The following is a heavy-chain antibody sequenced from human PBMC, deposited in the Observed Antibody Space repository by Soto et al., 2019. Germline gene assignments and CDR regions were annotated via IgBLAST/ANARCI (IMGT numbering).Heavy chain of an antibody. Sequence: SVTLCLSWTVAGGSISSYDCSWIRQPPGKGLEWIGYIYYSGSTNYNPSLKSRVTISVDTSKNQFSLKLSSVTAADTAVYYCARGRIQLWLNRFGMDVWGQGTTVTVSS. V-gene: IGHV4-59*01. CDR1: GGSISSYD. CDR2: IYYSGST. J-gene: IGHJ6*02. D-gene: IGHD5-18*01. CDR3: ARGRIQLWLNRFGMDV.